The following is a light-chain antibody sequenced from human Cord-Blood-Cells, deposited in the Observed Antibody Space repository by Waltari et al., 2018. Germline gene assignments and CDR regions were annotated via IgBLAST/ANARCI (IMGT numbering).Light chain of an antibody. CDR2: DAS. V-gene: IGKV3-11*01. J-gene: IGKJ1*01. CDR3: QQRSNWWT. Sequence: EIVLTQSPATLSLSPGDRATLSCRASQSVSSYLALYQQKPGQAPRLLIYDASNRATGIPARFSGSGSGTDFTLTISSLEPEDFAVYYCQQRSNWWTFGQGTKVEIK. CDR1: QSVSSY.